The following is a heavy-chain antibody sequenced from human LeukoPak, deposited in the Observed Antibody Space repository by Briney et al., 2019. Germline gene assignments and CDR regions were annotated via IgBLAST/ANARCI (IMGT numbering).Heavy chain of an antibody. CDR3: ARDCSGGSCLDY. J-gene: IGHJ4*02. Sequence: ASVKVSCKASGYTFTSYGISWVRQAPGQGLEWMGWIGAYNGNTNYAQKLQGRVTMTTDTSTSTAYMELRSLRSDDTAVYYCARDCSGGSCLDYWGQGTLVTVSS. CDR2: IGAYNGNT. D-gene: IGHD2-15*01. CDR1: GYTFTSYG. V-gene: IGHV1-18*01.